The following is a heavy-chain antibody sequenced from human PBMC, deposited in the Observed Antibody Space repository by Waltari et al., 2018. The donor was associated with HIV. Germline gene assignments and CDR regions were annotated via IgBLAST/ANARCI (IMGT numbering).Heavy chain of an antibody. J-gene: IGHJ6*02. CDR2: IIPILGIA. V-gene: IGHV1-69*04. Sequence: QVQLVQSGAEVKKPGSSVKVSCKASGGTFSSYAISWVRQAPGPGLEWMGRIIPILGIANYAQKFQGRVTITADKSTSTAYMELSSLRSEDTAVYYCARDLPGPSGTLYYYYGMDVWGQGTTVTVSS. CDR1: GGTFSSYA. CDR3: ARDLPGPSGTLYYYYGMDV. D-gene: IGHD6-25*01.